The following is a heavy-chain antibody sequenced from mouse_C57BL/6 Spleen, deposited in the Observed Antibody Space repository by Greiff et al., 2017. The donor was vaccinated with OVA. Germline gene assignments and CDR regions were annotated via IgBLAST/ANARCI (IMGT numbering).Heavy chain of an antibody. CDR1: GYAFRSYW. D-gene: IGHD2-4*01. CDR2: IYPGDGDT. Sequence: QVQLKQSGAELVKPGASVKISCKASGYAFRSYWMNWVKQRPGKGLEWIGQIYPGDGDTNYKGKFKGKATLPADKSSSTAYMQLSILTSEDSAVYFCARSYYDYDYWYFDVWGTGTTVTVSS. J-gene: IGHJ1*03. V-gene: IGHV1-80*01. CDR3: ARSYYDYDYWYFDV.